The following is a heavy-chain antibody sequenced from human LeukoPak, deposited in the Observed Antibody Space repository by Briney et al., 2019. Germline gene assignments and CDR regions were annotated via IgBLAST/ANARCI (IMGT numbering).Heavy chain of an antibody. J-gene: IGHJ4*02. CDR2: LIPIFGTA. D-gene: IGHD3-22*01. CDR1: GGTFSSYA. V-gene: IGHV1-69*13. Sequence: ASVKVSCKASGGTFSSYAISWVRQAPGQGLEWMGGLIPIFGTANYAQKFQGRVAITADESTSTAYMELSSLRSEDTAVYYCARVRGSLGYYDSSGYYPFDYWGQGTLVTVSS. CDR3: ARVRGSLGYYDSSGYYPFDY.